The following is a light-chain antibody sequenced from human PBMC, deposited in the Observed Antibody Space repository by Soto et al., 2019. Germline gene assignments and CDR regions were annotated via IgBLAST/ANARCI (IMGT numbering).Light chain of an antibody. CDR3: SSYTSSSTWL. Sequence: QSALTQPASVSGSPGQSITISCTGTSSDVGAYNYVSWYQQHPGKAHNLMIYEVSNRPSGVSNRFSGSKSANTASLTISGLQAGDEADYYCSSYTSSSTWLFGGGTKLTVL. CDR2: EVS. V-gene: IGLV2-14*03. CDR1: SSDVGAYNY. J-gene: IGLJ3*02.